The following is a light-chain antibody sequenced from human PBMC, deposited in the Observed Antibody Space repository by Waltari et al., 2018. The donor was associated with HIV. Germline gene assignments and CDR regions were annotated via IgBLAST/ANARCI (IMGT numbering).Light chain of an antibody. V-gene: IGLV2-11*01. Sequence: QSALTQPRPVSGSPGQSVTISCTGTSSDVGAYNYASWYQQHPGKAPKLMIYDVNKRPSGVPDRFSGSKSGNTASLNISGLQAEDESDYYCCSYAGIWGVFGTGTKVTVL. CDR1: SSDVGAYNY. CDR2: DVN. CDR3: CSYAGIWGV. J-gene: IGLJ1*01.